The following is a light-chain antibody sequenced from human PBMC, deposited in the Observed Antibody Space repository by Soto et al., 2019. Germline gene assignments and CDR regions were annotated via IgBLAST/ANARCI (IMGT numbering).Light chain of an antibody. V-gene: IGLV3-1*01. J-gene: IGLJ2*01. CDR1: KLGDKF. CDR3: QAWDSSAVV. CDR2: QDT. Sequence: SYELTQPPSVSVSPGQTASITCSGDKLGDKFACWYQLKPGQSPVLVICQDTKRPSGIPERFSGSNSGNTATLTISGTQAMDEADYYCQAWDSSAVVFGGGTKMTVL.